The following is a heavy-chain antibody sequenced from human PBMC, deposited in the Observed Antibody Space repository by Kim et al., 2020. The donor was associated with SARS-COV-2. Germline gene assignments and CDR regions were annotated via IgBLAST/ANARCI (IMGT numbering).Heavy chain of an antibody. V-gene: IGHV1-69*13. Sequence: SVKVSCKASGGTFSSYAISWVRQAPGQGLEWMGGIIPIFGTANYAQKFQGRVTITADESTSTAYMELSSLRSEDTAVYYCARDRGIAANQLDYWGQGTLVTVSS. J-gene: IGHJ4*02. D-gene: IGHD6-13*01. CDR2: IIPIFGTA. CDR3: ARDRGIAANQLDY. CDR1: GGTFSSYA.